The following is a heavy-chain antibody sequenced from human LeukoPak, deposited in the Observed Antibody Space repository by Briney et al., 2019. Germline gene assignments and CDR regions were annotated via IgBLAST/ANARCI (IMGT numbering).Heavy chain of an antibody. J-gene: IGHJ4*02. CDR2: ISTRGGTT. CDR1: GFTLRSYA. Sequence: GGSLRLSCAASGFTLRSYAMSWVRQAPGKGLEWVSAISTRGGTTYYSDSVKGRFTISRDNSKNTLYLQMNSLRAEDTAVYYCARGYYYDSRGYDGGYFDYWGQGTLVTVSS. V-gene: IGHV3-23*01. CDR3: ARGYYYDSRGYDGGYFDY. D-gene: IGHD3-22*01.